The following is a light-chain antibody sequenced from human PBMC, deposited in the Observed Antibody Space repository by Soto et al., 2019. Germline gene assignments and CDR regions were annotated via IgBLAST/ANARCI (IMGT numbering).Light chain of an antibody. CDR3: LQYGSSTT. J-gene: IGKJ1*01. CDR2: GAS. V-gene: IGKV3-20*01. CDR1: QSVSSSY. Sequence: EIVLTQSPGTLSLSPGERATLSCWASQSVSSSYLAWYQQKPGQAPRLLIYGASSRATAIPDRFSGSGSGTDFTLTISRLEPEDFAVYYCLQYGSSTTFGKGTKVDIK.